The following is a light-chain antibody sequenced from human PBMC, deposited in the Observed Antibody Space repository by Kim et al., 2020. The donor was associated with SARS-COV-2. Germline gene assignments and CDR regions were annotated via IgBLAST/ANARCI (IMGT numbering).Light chain of an antibody. CDR3: SSYTSSSTLYV. J-gene: IGLJ1*01. Sequence: QSALTQPASVSGSPGQSITISCTGNSSDVGGYNYVSWYQQYPGKAPKLMIYDVSKRPSGVSNRFSGSKSGNTASLTISGLQAEDEADYYCSSYTSSSTLYVFGTGTKVTVL. CDR1: SSDVGGYNY. V-gene: IGLV2-14*03. CDR2: DVS.